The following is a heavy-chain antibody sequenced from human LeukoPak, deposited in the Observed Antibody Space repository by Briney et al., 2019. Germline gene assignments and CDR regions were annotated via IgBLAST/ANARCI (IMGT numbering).Heavy chain of an antibody. CDR2: IKPNSGGT. CDR3: ARASNYGHPFGGYYYMDV. Sequence: ASVKVSCKASGYTFTCYYMHWVRQAPGQGLEWMGWIKPNSGGTNYAQKFQGRVTMTRGTSISTAYMELSRLRSDDTAAYYCARASNYGHPFGGYYYMDVWGKGTTVTVSS. V-gene: IGHV1-2*02. J-gene: IGHJ6*03. CDR1: GYTFTCYY. D-gene: IGHD3-16*01.